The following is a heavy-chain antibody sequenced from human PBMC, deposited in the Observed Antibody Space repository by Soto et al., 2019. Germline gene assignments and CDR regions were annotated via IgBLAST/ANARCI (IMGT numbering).Heavy chain of an antibody. CDR2: IWYDGSNK. Sequence: GGSLRLSCAASGFTFSSYGMHWVRQAPGKGLEWVAVIWYDGSNKYYADSVKGRFTISRDNSKNTLYLQMNSLRAEDTAVYYCARDQQWLVRFYFDFRGQGTLVTVSS. CDR3: ARDQQWLVRFYFDF. CDR1: GFTFSSYG. V-gene: IGHV3-33*01. J-gene: IGHJ4*02. D-gene: IGHD6-19*01.